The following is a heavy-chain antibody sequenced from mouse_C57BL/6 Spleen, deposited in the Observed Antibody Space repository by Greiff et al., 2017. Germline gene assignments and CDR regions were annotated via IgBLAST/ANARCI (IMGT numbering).Heavy chain of an antibody. CDR3: TRQSNYEGAMDY. CDR2: IDPENGDT. CDR1: GFNIKDDY. Sequence: VHVKQSGAELVRPGASVKLSCTASGFNIKDDYMHWVKQRPEQGLEWIGWIDPENGDTEYASKFQGKATITADTSSNTAYLQLSSLTSEDTAVYYCTRQSNYEGAMDYWGQGTSVTVSS. V-gene: IGHV14-4*01. J-gene: IGHJ4*01. D-gene: IGHD2-5*01.